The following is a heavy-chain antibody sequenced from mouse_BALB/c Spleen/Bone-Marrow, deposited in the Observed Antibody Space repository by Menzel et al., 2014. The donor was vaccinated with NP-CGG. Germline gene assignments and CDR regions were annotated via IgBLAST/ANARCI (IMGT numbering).Heavy chain of an antibody. CDR1: GFTFSDFY. D-gene: IGHD2-10*02. J-gene: IGHJ3*01. V-gene: IGHV7-1*02. CDR3: ARDVGYGNYFVY. Sequence: DVMLVESGGGLVQPGDSLRLSCAPSGFTFSDFYMEWVRQPPGERLEWIAASRNKAKYYTTEYSASVKGRFIVSRDTSQSVLYLQMNALRAEDTAIYYCARDVGYGNYFVYWGQGTLVTVSA. CDR2: SRNKAKYYTT.